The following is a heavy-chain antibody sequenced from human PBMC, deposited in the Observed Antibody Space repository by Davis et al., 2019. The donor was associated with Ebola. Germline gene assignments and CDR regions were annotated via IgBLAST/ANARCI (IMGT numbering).Heavy chain of an antibody. CDR2: ISSSRSNI. D-gene: IGHD6-13*01. Sequence: GESLKISCAASGFTFSSSGMNWVRQAPGKGLEWVSSISSSRSNIYYADSVKGRFTISRDNAKNSLYLQMNSLRAEDTAVYYCARDKGIGAGNFDYWGQGTLVTVSS. J-gene: IGHJ4*02. CDR3: ARDKGIGAGNFDY. V-gene: IGHV3-21*01. CDR1: GFTFSSSG.